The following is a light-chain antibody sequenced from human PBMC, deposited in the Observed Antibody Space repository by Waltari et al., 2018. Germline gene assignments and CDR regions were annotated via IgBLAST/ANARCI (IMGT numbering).Light chain of an antibody. Sequence: SALTQPASVSVSPGQSITISCTGTSSDVGSYNLVAWYQQHPGKAPNPMIYEGIKRPSGVSNRFSGSKSGNTASLTISGLQAEDEADYYCCSYAGSILFGGGTKLTVL. CDR1: SSDVGSYNL. J-gene: IGLJ2*01. CDR2: EGI. V-gene: IGLV2-23*01. CDR3: CSYAGSIL.